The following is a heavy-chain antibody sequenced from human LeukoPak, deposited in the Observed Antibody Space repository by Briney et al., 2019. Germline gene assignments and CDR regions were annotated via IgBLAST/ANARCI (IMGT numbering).Heavy chain of an antibody. J-gene: IGHJ4*02. CDR1: GFTFGNYA. D-gene: IGHD1-1*01. V-gene: IGHV3-23*01. Sequence: PGGSLRLSCAASGFTFGNYAMSWVRQAPGKGLEWVSAISGSGTSTYYTDSVKGRFTISRDNSKNTLYLQMNSLRAEDTAVYYCARDYWRSIDHWGQGTLVTVSS. CDR2: ISGSGTST. CDR3: ARDYWRSIDH.